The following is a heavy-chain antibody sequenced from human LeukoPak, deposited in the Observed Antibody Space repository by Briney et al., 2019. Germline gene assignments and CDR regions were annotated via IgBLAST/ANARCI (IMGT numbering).Heavy chain of an antibody. CDR3: ARDSWDPILTGYYPPPGITVGYYYYGMDV. Sequence: GGSLRLSCAASGFTFSSYSMNWVRQAPGKGLEWVSSISSSSSYIYYADSVKGRFTISRDNAKNSLYLQMNSLRAEDTAVYYCARDSWDPILTGYYPPPGITVGYYYYGMDVWGQGTTVTVSS. CDR2: ISSSSSYI. V-gene: IGHV3-21*01. D-gene: IGHD3-9*01. CDR1: GFTFSSYS. J-gene: IGHJ6*02.